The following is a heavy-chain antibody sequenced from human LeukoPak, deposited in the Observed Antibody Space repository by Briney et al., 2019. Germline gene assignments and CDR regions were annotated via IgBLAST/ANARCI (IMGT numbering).Heavy chain of an antibody. Sequence: GRSLRLSCAASGFTFTNYAMSWVRQAPGKGLEWVSGISGSGGSTYYAASVKGRFTISRDNSKNTLFLQMNSLRAEDTAVYYCAKDAYYYGSGGGAFDIWGQGTMVTVSS. CDR3: AKDAYYYGSGGGAFDI. V-gene: IGHV3-23*01. CDR1: GFTFTNYA. CDR2: ISGSGGST. D-gene: IGHD3-10*01. J-gene: IGHJ3*02.